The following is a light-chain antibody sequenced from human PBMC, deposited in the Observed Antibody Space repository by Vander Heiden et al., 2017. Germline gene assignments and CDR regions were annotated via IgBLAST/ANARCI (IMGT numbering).Light chain of an antibody. CDR2: YDS. J-gene: IGLJ2*01. Sequence: SYVLTQPPSVSVATGKTARISSGGNNHGSKSVHWYQQKPGKAPVLVIYYDSDRPSGIPERFSGSNSGNTATLTISRVEAGDEADYYCQVWDSSSDHVVFGGGTKLTVL. CDR1: NHGSKS. CDR3: QVWDSSSDHVV. V-gene: IGLV3-21*04.